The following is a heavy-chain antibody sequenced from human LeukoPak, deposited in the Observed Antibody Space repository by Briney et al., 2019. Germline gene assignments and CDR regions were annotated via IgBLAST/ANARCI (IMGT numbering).Heavy chain of an antibody. CDR1: GFTFSSYA. D-gene: IGHD6-19*01. CDR2: XSSKXGST. Sequence: QPGGSLRLSCAASGFTFSSYAMXXXXXAPXXXXXXXXXXSSKXGSTYYAXXXXXXXXIXRXNSKNTLYLQMGSLRAEDMAVYYCARRYSSGWYCFDYWGQGTLVTVSS. V-gene: IGHV3-64*01. J-gene: IGHJ4*02. CDR3: ARRYSSGWYCFDY.